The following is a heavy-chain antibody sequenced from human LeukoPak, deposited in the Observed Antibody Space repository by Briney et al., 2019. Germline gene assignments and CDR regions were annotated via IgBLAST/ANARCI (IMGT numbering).Heavy chain of an antibody. CDR2: ISSYNGNT. CDR1: GYTFTSYG. J-gene: IGHJ4*02. CDR3: ARDLPYSSSWESIDY. V-gene: IGHV1-18*01. D-gene: IGHD6-13*01. Sequence: ASVKVSCKASGYTFTSYGIIWVRQAPGQGLEWMGWISSYNGNTNYAQKIQGRVTMTTDASTSTAYMELRSLRADDTAVYYCARDLPYSSSWESIDYWGQGTLVTVSS.